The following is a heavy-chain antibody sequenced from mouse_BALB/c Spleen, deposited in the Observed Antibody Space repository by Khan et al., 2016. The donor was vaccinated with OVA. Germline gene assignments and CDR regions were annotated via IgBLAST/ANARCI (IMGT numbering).Heavy chain of an antibody. CDR1: GFSLSRYN. Sequence: QMQLEESGPGLVAPSQSLSITCTVSGFSLSRYNIHWVRQPPGKGLEWLGMIWGGGTTDYNSTLKSRLSISKDNSKRQVFLEMNSLQTEDTAMYYGARAYYRYDGYYAMDYWGQGTSVTVSS. D-gene: IGHD2-14*01. J-gene: IGHJ4*01. CDR2: IWGGGTT. CDR3: ARAYYRYDGYYAMDY. V-gene: IGHV2-6-4*01.